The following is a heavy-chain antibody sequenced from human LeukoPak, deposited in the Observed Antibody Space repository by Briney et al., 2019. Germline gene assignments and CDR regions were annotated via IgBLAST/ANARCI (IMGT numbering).Heavy chain of an antibody. V-gene: IGHV3-11*06. Sequence: GGSLRLSCAASGFTFSDYYMNWIRQAPGKGLEWVSYISSSSSYTNYADSVKGRFTISRDNAKNSLYLQMNSLRAEDTAVYYCARRGSGTGYWYFDLWGRGTLLTASS. CDR2: ISSSSSYT. J-gene: IGHJ2*01. CDR3: ARRGSGTGYWYFDL. D-gene: IGHD5-12*01. CDR1: GFTFSDYY.